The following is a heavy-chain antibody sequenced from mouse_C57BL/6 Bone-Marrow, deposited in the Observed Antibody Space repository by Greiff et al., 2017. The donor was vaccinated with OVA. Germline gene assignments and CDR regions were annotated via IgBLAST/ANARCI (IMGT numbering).Heavy chain of an antibody. V-gene: IGHV1-59*01. J-gene: IGHJ3*01. CDR1: GYTFTSYW. D-gene: IGHD3-3*01. CDR3: ARGGTSAWFAY. Sequence: QVQLQQPGAELVRPGTSVKLSCKASGYTFTSYWMPWVKQRPGQGLEWIGVIDPSDSYTNYNHKFTSKATLTVDTSSSTAYMQLSSLTSEDSAVYYCARGGTSAWFAYWGQGTLVTVSA. CDR2: IDPSDSYT.